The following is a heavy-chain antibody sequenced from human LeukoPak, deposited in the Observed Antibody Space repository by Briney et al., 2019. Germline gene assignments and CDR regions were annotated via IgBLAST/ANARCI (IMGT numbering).Heavy chain of an antibody. J-gene: IGHJ4*02. CDR2: ISGSGGST. Sequence: GGSLRLSCAASGFTFSSYAMSWVRQAPGKGLEWVSAISGSGGSTYYADSVKGRFTISRDNSKNTLYLQMNSLRAEDTAVYYCAKDLRQKNSGSYQIDYWGQGTLVTVSS. CDR3: AKDLRQKNSGSYQIDY. D-gene: IGHD1-26*01. CDR1: GFTFSSYA. V-gene: IGHV3-23*01.